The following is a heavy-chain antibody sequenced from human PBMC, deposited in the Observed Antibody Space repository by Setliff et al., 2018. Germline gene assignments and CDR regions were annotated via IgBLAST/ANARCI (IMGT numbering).Heavy chain of an antibody. CDR2: IHPSGST. J-gene: IGHJ5*02. V-gene: IGHV4-61*02. Sequence: SETLSLSCTVSGDSISSGSYHWSWIRKPAGKGLEWIGRIHPSGSTNYNPSLKSRVTISVDTSKNQFSLKVSSVTAADTAVYYCARTTGSTHNWLDPWGPGTLVTVS. CDR1: GDSISSGSYH. D-gene: IGHD1-1*01. CDR3: ARTTGSTHNWLDP.